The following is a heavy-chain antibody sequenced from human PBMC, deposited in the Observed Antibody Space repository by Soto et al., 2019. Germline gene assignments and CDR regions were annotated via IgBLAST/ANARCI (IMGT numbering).Heavy chain of an antibody. V-gene: IGHV6-1*01. CDR2: TYYRSKWYN. J-gene: IGHJ4*02. D-gene: IGHD6-19*01. CDR1: GDSVSSNSAA. CDR3: ARGWDANS. Sequence: PSQTLSLTCAISGDSVSSNSAAWNWIRQSPSRGLEWLGRTYYRSKWYNDYAVSVKSRITINPDTSRNQFSLKVTSVTAADTAVYYCARGWDANSWGQGALVTVSS.